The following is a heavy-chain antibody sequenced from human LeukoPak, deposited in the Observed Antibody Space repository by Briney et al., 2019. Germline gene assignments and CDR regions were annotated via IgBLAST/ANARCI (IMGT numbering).Heavy chain of an antibody. V-gene: IGHV4-4*07. J-gene: IGHJ4*02. Sequence: SETLSLTCTVSGGSISSYYWSRIRQPAGKGLEWIGRIYTSGSTNYNPSLKSRVTMSVDTSKNQFSLKLSSVTAADTAVYYCARDKYYDSSGYAVFGYWGQGTLVTVSS. CDR1: GGSISSYY. D-gene: IGHD3-22*01. CDR3: ARDKYYDSSGYAVFGY. CDR2: IYTSGST.